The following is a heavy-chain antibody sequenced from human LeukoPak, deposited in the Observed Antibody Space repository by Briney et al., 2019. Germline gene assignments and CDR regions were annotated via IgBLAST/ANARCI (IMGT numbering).Heavy chain of an antibody. CDR2: INEDGRVT. V-gene: IGHV3-74*01. Sequence: PGGSLRLSCTASGFTFSSYWVHWVRQSLEKRLVWVSRINEDGRVTDYADSVKGRFTISRDNARNTLYLQMHSLRVEDTAVYYCARDLRGIHDYWGQGTLVTVSS. CDR1: GFTFSSYW. D-gene: IGHD3-16*01. J-gene: IGHJ4*02. CDR3: ARDLRGIHDY.